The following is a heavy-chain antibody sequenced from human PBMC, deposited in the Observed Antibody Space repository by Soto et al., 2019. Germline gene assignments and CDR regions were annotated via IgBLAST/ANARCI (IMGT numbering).Heavy chain of an antibody. J-gene: IGHJ6*02. V-gene: IGHV5-10-1*01. CDR3: ARYCSSSSCSQLYGMDV. CDR1: GYSFTKYW. D-gene: IGHD2-15*01. CDR2: IDTSYSYS. Sequence: GESLKISCKGSGYSFTKYWIIWVRQVPGKGLEWMGRIDTSYSYSHYSPSFQGHVTVSVDKSISTGYLQWSSLKASDTAMYYCARYCSSSSCSQLYGMDVWGQGTTVTVSS.